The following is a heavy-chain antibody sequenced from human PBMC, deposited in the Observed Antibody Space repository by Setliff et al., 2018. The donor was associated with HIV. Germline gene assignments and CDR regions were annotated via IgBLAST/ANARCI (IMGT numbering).Heavy chain of an antibody. CDR1: GGSISSYY. V-gene: IGHV4-59*01. J-gene: IGHJ6*02. D-gene: IGHD3-16*01. CDR2: IYYSGST. Sequence: PSETLSLTCTVSGGSISSYYWNWIRQPPGKGLEWIGYIYYSGSTKYNPSLKSRVTISVDTSKNQFSLKLSSVTAADTAVYYCARGVGTLGSNYYGMDVRGQGTTVTVSS. CDR3: ARGVGTLGSNYYGMDV.